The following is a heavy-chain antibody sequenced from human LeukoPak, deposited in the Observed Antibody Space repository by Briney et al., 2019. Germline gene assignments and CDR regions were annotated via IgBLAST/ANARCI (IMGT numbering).Heavy chain of an antibody. D-gene: IGHD4-17*01. J-gene: IGHJ4*02. Sequence: ASVQVSCKASGYDFTGYSMHWVRQAPGQGLEWMGWINPNSGGTNYSQKFQGRVTVTRDTSISTAYMELGRLISDDTAVYYCARGSYDYGLEYWGQGTLVTASS. CDR1: GYDFTGYS. V-gene: IGHV1-2*02. CDR3: ARGSYDYGLEY. CDR2: INPNSGGT.